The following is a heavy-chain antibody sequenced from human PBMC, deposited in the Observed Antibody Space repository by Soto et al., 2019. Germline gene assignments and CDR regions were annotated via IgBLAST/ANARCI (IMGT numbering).Heavy chain of an antibody. CDR3: AREYYSTTTCIDY. CDR2: VHPYEGTS. CDR1: GFTFTSYP. V-gene: IGHV1-18*04. D-gene: IGHD2-15*01. Sequence: ASVKVSFKPSGFTFTSYPFSWVRQAPGQGLEWLAWVHPYEGTSKVAHQFRDRLTVTTDTSATTVFMELTRLTSDDTAVYFCAREYYSTTTCIDYWGQGTLVTVSS. J-gene: IGHJ4*02.